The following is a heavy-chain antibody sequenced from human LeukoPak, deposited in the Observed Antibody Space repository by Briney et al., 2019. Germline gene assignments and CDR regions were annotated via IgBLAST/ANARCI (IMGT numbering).Heavy chain of an antibody. D-gene: IGHD2-21*01. Sequence: GGSLRLSCAASGFTFSSYAMSSVRQAPGEGLEWVSAISGSGGSTYYADSVKGRFTVSRDNSKNTLYLQMNSLRAEDTAVYYCATMVRGAARNFDYWGQGTLVTVSS. V-gene: IGHV3-23*01. CDR1: GFTFSSYA. CDR3: ATMVRGAARNFDY. CDR2: ISGSGGST. J-gene: IGHJ4*02.